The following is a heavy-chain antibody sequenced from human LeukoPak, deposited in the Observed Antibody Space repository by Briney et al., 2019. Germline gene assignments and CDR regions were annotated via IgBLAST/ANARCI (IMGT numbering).Heavy chain of an antibody. CDR3: ARRYGILGSDAFDI. V-gene: IGHV1-18*01. J-gene: IGHJ3*02. D-gene: IGHD4-17*01. Sequence: ASVKVSCKAFGYTFTSYGISWVRQAPGQGLEWMGWISAYNGNTNYAQKLQGRVTMTTDTSTSTAYMELRSLRSDDTAVYYCARRYGILGSDAFDIWGQGTMVTVSS. CDR1: GYTFTSYG. CDR2: ISAYNGNT.